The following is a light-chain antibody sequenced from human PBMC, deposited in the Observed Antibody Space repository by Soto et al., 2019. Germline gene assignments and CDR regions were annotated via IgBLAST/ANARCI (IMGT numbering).Light chain of an antibody. CDR3: QQLNSDPRT. CDR1: QGISSY. CDR2: AAS. V-gene: IGKV1-9*01. J-gene: IGKJ1*01. Sequence: DIQLTQSPSFLSASVGDRVTITCRASQGISSYLAWYQQKPGKAPKLLIYAASTLQSGVPSRFSGSGSGTEFTLTISSLQPEYFATYYCQQLNSDPRTFGQGPKLEIK.